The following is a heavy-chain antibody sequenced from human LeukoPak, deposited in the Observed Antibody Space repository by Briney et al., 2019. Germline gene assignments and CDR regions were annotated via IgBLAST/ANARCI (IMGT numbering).Heavy chain of an antibody. V-gene: IGHV3-7*04. D-gene: IGHD6-13*01. CDR1: GFIFSSHW. J-gene: IGHJ4*02. CDR3: ARSYSRVGFDF. Sequence: GGSLRLSCAASGFIFSSHWMSWARQAPGKGLEWVANIKHDGTEQYFVDSVKGRFTISRDNAKNSLFLQMNSLRAEDTAVYYCARSYSRVGFDFWGQGTLVTVSS. CDR2: IKHDGTEQ.